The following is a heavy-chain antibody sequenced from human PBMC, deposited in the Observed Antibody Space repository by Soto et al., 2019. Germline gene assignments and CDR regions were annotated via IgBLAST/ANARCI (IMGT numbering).Heavy chain of an antibody. V-gene: IGHV3-30*18. Sequence: GGSLRLACAASGFTFRSYGMHWVRQAPGKGLEWVTIISYDGSNKYYADSVKGRFTISRDNSKNTLYLQMNSLRAEDTAEYYCAKEKSPLDYGDASIDYWGQGTLVTVSS. D-gene: IGHD4-17*01. J-gene: IGHJ4*02. CDR3: AKEKSPLDYGDASIDY. CDR2: ISYDGSNK. CDR1: GFTFRSYG.